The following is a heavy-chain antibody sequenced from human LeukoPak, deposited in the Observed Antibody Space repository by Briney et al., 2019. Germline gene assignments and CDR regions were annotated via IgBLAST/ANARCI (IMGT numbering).Heavy chain of an antibody. V-gene: IGHV4-34*01. Sequence: SETLSLTCAVYGGSFSGYYWSWIRQPPGRGLEWIGEINHSGSTNYNPSLKSRVTMSVDMSKNQFSLKLTSVTAADTAVYYCARGVSSGYYSVYYFDSWGQGTLVTVSS. D-gene: IGHD3-22*01. J-gene: IGHJ4*02. CDR2: INHSGST. CDR3: ARGVSSGYYSVYYFDS. CDR1: GGSFSGYY.